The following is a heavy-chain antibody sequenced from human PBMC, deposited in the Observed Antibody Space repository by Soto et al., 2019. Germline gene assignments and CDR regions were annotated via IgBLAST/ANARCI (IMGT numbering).Heavy chain of an antibody. V-gene: IGHV4-4*02. CDR2: IYHSGST. J-gene: IGHJ1*01. CDR1: GGSISSSNW. Sequence: TENLYLTCAVYGGSISSSNWWSWVRQPPGKGLEWIGEIYHSGSTNYNPSLKSRVTISVDKSKNQFSLKLSSVTAADTAVYYCAREYSSSWYSGSWGQGTLVTVSS. D-gene: IGHD6-13*01. CDR3: AREYSSSWYSGS.